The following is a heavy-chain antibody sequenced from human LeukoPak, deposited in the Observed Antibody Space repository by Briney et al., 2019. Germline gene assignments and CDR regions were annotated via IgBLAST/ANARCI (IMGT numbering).Heavy chain of an antibody. J-gene: IGHJ4*02. D-gene: IGHD5-24*01. V-gene: IGHV3-9*01. CDR2: ISWNSGSI. Sequence: PGRSLRLSCAASGFTCDDYAMHWVRQAPGQGLEGGSGISWNSGSIGYADSVKGRFTISRDNAKHSLYLQMNSLRAEDTALYYCAKSTRRDGYNKGFDYWGQGTLVTVSS. CDR3: AKSTRRDGYNKGFDY. CDR1: GFTCDDYA.